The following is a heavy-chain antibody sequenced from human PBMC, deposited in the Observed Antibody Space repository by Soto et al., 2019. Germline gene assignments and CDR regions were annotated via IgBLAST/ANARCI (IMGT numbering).Heavy chain of an antibody. CDR2: IYHTGTT. V-gene: IGHV4-30-2*01. CDR1: GGSITTSDYS. Sequence: SETLSLTCAVSGGSITTSDYSWSSIRQPPGRGLEWIGSIYHTGTTHYIPSLKSRVTMSLDKSKNQFSLDLTSMTAADTAVYYCVRERTIFGVAPGGGVDVWGRGTTVTVSS. J-gene: IGHJ6*02. D-gene: IGHD3-3*01. CDR3: VRERTIFGVAPGGGVDV.